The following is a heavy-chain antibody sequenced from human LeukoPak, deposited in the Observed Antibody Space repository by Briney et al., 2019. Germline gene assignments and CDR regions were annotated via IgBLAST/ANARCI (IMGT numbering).Heavy chain of an antibody. CDR1: GGSISSYY. CDR3: ARFRLYYYDSSGYYYDWFDP. CDR2: IDYRGST. V-gene: IGHV4-59*01. Sequence: SETLSLTCSVSGGSISSYYWSWIRQPPGKGLEWLGYIDYRGSTNYIPSLKSRVTISVDTPKNQFSLKLGSVTAADTAVYYCARFRLYYYDSSGYYYDWFDPWGQGTLVTVSS. D-gene: IGHD3-22*01. J-gene: IGHJ5*02.